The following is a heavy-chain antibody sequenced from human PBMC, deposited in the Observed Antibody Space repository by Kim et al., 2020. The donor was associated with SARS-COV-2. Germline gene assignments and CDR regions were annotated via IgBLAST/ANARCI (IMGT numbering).Heavy chain of an antibody. CDR1: GGTFSSYA. Sequence: SVKVSCKASGGTFSSYAISWVRQAPGQGLEWMGGIIPIFGTANYAQKFQGRVTITADESTSTAYMELSSLRSEDTAVYYCAREGSTMVRGLMWFDPWGQGTLVTVSS. CDR2: IIPIFGTA. D-gene: IGHD3-10*01. J-gene: IGHJ5*02. CDR3: AREGSTMVRGLMWFDP. V-gene: IGHV1-69*13.